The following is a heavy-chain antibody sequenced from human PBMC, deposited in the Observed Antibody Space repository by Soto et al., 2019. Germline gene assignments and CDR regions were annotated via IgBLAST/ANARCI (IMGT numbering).Heavy chain of an antibody. CDR3: ARGSNNLERPVY. J-gene: IGHJ4*02. V-gene: IGHV4-34*01. D-gene: IGHD1-1*01. CDR2: TYHNGST. CDR1: GGSFSGYY. Sequence: QVLLHQWGAGLLKPSETLSLTCVVYGGSFSGYYWTWIRQPPGKGLEWIGETYHNGSTKYNPSLKSRVTISVDRSKSQFSLNLNSLTAADTAVYYGARGSNNLERPVYWGQGTLVTVSS.